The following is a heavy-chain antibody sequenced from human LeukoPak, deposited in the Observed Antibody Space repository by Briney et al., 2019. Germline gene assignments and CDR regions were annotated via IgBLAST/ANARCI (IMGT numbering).Heavy chain of an antibody. J-gene: IGHJ4*02. CDR3: ARLLRYLDY. Sequence: SETLFLTCTVSGGSISSGDYYWSWIRQPPGKGLEWIGYIYYSGSTYYNPSLKSRITISVDTSKNQFSLKLSSVTAADTAVYYCARLLRYLDYWGQGTLVTVSS. D-gene: IGHD2-15*01. CDR1: GGSISSGDYY. V-gene: IGHV4-30-4*01. CDR2: IYYSGST.